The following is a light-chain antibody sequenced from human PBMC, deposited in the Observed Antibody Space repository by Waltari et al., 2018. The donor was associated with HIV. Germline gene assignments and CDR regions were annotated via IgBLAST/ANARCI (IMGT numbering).Light chain of an antibody. CDR3: AAWDDNLNGVV. CDR1: ISNIGGAY. Sequence: QSVMTQPPSASGTPGQRVTISCSGSISNIGGAYVYWYQHFPGTAPKLLIYRNGQRPSGVPDRFSASKSGTSAYLAISGLRSEDEAYYYCAAWDDNLNGVVFGGGTKLTVL. V-gene: IGLV1-47*01. CDR2: RNG. J-gene: IGLJ2*01.